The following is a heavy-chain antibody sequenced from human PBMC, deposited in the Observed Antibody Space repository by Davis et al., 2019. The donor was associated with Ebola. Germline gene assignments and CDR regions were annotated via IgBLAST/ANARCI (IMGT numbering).Heavy chain of an antibody. V-gene: IGHV4-59*12. CDR1: GGSISSYY. J-gene: IGHJ3*02. Sequence: SETLSLTCTVSGGSISSYYWSWIRQPPGKGLEWIGYLYYSGSTNYNPSLKSRVTISVDTSKNQFSLQLISVTAADTAVYYCAFVGVNTKGDARDIWGQGTKVIVSS. CDR3: AFVGVNTKGDARDI. D-gene: IGHD1-26*01. CDR2: LYYSGST.